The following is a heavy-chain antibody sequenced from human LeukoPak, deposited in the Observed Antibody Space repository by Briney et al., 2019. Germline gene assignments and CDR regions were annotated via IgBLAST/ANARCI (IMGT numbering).Heavy chain of an antibody. CDR2: ISNDGGGT. CDR3: AKGSSVYFFDL. J-gene: IGHJ4*02. D-gene: IGHD3-22*01. V-gene: IGHV3-23*01. CDR1: GFIFNNYG. Sequence: GGSLRLSCAASGFIFNNYGLVWVCEALGKGVEWVSAISNDGGGTTYADFVKGRFSVSRDNSKNTLFLQMNSLRAEDTALYYCAKGSSVYFFDLWGQGTLVTVSS.